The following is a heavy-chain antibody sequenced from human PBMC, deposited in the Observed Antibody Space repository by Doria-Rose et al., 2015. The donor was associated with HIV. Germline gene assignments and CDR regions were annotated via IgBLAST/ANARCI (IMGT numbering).Heavy chain of an antibody. J-gene: IGHJ4*02. CDR2: IFSDDER. V-gene: IGHV2-26*01. CDR3: ARIKSSRWYHKYYFDF. Sequence: QITLKESGPALVKPTETLTLTCTVSGVSLSSPGMGVSWIRQPPGKALEWLANIFSDDERSYKTSLKSRLTISMGTSKSQVVLTMTDMDPVDTATYYCARIKSSRWYHKYYFDFWGQGTLVIVSA. CDR1: GVSLSSPGMG. D-gene: IGHD6-13*01.